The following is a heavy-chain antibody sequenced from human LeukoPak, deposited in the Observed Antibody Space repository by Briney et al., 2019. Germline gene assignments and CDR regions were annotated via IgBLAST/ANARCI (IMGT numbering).Heavy chain of an antibody. CDR2: INHSGST. V-gene: IGHV4-34*01. CDR1: GGSFSGYY. J-gene: IGHJ6*03. Sequence: SETLSLTCAVYGGSFSGYYWSWIRQPPGKGLEWIGEINHSGSTNYNPSLKSRVTISVDTSKNQFSLKLSSVTAADTAVYYCARLRRGTGYYYYYYYMDVWGKGTTVTISS. D-gene: IGHD3/OR15-3a*01. CDR3: ARLRRGTGYYYYYYYMDV.